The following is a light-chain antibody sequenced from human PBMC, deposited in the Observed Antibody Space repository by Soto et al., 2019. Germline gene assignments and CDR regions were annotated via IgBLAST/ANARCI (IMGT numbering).Light chain of an antibody. V-gene: IGKV1-39*01. J-gene: IGKJ4*01. CDR1: QSISSY. CDR2: EAS. CDR3: QQSYNAPLT. Sequence: DIQMTQSPSSLSASVGDRVTITCRASQSISSYLNWYQQKPGKAPKLLIYEASALHSGVPSRFSGSGSGTDFTDFTLTISSLQPDDFATYYCQQSYNAPLTFGGGTKVDIK.